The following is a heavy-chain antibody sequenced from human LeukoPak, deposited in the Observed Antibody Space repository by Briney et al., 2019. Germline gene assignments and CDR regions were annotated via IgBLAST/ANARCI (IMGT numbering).Heavy chain of an antibody. V-gene: IGHV4-31*03. CDR2: IYYSGST. CDR1: GGSISSGGYY. CDR3: ARVFDGPITMIVVEGDAFDI. Sequence: SQTLSLTCTVSGGSISSGGYYWSWIRQHPGKVLEWCGYIYYSGSTYYNPSLKSRVTISVDTSKNQFSLKLSSVTAADTAVYYCARVFDGPITMIVVEGDAFDIWGQGTMVTVSS. D-gene: IGHD3-22*01. J-gene: IGHJ3*02.